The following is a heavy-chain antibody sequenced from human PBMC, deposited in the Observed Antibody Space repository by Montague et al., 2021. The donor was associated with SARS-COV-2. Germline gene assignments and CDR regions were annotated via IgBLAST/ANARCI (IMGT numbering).Heavy chain of an antibody. CDR3: ARGRRHIVPPNCLDP. CDR2: IYWDSDV. J-gene: IGHJ5*02. Sequence: VKPTQTLTLTCTLSGFPLTSFGEAVGWVRQPPGKALEWLAFIYWDSDVRFRPSLKSRLTITKDVSKNQVVLTMINMDPVDTATYFCARGRRHIVPPNCLDPWGQGILVTVSS. CDR1: GFPLTSFGEA. D-gene: IGHD3-16*02. V-gene: IGHV2-5*02.